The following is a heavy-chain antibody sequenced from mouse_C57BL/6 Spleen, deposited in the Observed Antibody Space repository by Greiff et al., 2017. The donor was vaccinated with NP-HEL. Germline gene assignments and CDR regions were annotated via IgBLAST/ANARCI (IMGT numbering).Heavy chain of an antibody. J-gene: IGHJ4*01. CDR3: ARRTTVVEGYAMDY. Sequence: QVQLQQPGAELVRPGSSVKLSCKASGYTFTSYWMHWVEQRPIQGLEWIGNIDPSDSETHYNQKFKDKATLTVDKSSSTAYMQLSSLTSEDSAVYYCARRTTVVEGYAMDYWGQGTSVTVSS. D-gene: IGHD1-1*01. CDR2: IDPSDSET. CDR1: GYTFTSYW. V-gene: IGHV1-52*01.